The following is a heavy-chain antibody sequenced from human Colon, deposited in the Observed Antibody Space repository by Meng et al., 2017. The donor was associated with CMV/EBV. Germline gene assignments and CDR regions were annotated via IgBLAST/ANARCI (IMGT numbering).Heavy chain of an antibody. Sequence: GGSLRLSCRASEFSISNYKMNWVRQAPGKGLEWISYINTRANTIYYADSVKGRFTISRDNAKNSLFLQMNNLRAEDTAVYYCARDLSGSYSAPYYSYYGMDVWGQGTTVTVLL. J-gene: IGHJ6*02. CDR3: ARDLSGSYSAPYYSYYGMDV. V-gene: IGHV3-48*03. D-gene: IGHD4-11*01. CDR1: EFSISNYK. CDR2: INTRANTI.